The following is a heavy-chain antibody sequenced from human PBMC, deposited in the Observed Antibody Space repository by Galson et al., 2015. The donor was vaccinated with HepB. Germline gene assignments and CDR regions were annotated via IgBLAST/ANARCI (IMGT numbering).Heavy chain of an antibody. Sequence: LSLTCAVYGGSFGGYYWTWIRQPPGKGLQWIGEVDQRGSTNYSPSLKSRVTISLHTSKNQFSLKLSSVTAADTAVYYCVRGAPLWFGKKLDLWGQGTLVTVSS. CDR3: VRGAPLWFGKKLDL. D-gene: IGHD3-10*01. CDR2: VDQRGST. J-gene: IGHJ5*02. CDR1: GGSFGGYY. V-gene: IGHV4-34*01.